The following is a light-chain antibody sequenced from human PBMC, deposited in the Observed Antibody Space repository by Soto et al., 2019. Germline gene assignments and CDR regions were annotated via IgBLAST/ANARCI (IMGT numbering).Light chain of an antibody. CDR3: QQYNNWPRLT. Sequence: IVLTQSPATLSLSPWERATLSCRASQTVSNDFAWYQQKPGQAPRLLIYGASTRATGIPARFSGSGSGTEFTLTISSLQSEDFAVYYCQQYNNWPRLTFGGGTKVDIK. V-gene: IGKV3-15*01. CDR1: QTVSND. CDR2: GAS. J-gene: IGKJ4*01.